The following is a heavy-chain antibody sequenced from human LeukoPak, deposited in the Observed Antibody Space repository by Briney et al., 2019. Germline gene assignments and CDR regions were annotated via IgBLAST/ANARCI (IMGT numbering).Heavy chain of an antibody. J-gene: IGHJ6*02. Sequence: SETLSLTCTVSGGSVSSGGYYWSWIRQPPGKGLEWIGYIYYSGDTNYNPSLKSRVTISVDTSKNQFSLRLSSVTTADTAVYYCARGCTVTRYYFFYGMDVWGQGTTVTVSS. CDR2: IYYSGDT. CDR1: GGSVSSGGYY. CDR3: ARGCTVTRYYFFYGMDV. D-gene: IGHD2-8*01. V-gene: IGHV4-61*08.